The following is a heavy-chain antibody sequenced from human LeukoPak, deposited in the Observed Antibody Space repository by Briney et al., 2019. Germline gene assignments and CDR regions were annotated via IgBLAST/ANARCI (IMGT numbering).Heavy chain of an antibody. V-gene: IGHV3-30*18. J-gene: IGHJ6*02. Sequence: GGSLRLSCAASGFTFSSYGMHWVRQAPGKGLEWVAVISYDGSNKYYADSVKGRFTISRDNSKNTLYLQMNSLRAEDTAVYYCAKDHGYNYDILTGPYYYGMDVWGQGTTVTVSS. D-gene: IGHD3-9*01. CDR2: ISYDGSNK. CDR3: AKDHGYNYDILTGPYYYGMDV. CDR1: GFTFSSYG.